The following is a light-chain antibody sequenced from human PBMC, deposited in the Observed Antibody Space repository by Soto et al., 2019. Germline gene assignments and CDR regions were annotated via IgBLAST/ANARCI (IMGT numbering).Light chain of an antibody. V-gene: IGKV3-20*01. Sequence: EIVLTQSPGTVSLSPGERATLSCRASQSVSSSYLAWYQQKPGQAPRLLIYGASSRATGIPDRFSGSGSGTDFTLTISRLEPEDFALYYCQQYGISPPITFGQGTRLEIK. CDR2: GAS. CDR3: QQYGISPPIT. CDR1: QSVSSSY. J-gene: IGKJ5*01.